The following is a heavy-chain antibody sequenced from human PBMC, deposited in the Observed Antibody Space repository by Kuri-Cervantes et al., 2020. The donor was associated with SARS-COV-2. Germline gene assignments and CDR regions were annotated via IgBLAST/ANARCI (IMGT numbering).Heavy chain of an antibody. V-gene: IGHV4-39*07. CDR3: ARVVAESSSGLQLDY. J-gene: IGHJ4*02. CDR2: INHSGST. CDR1: GGSISSSSYY. Sequence: SETLSLTCTVSGGSISSSSYYWGWIRQPPGKGLEWIGEINHSGSTNYNPSLKSRVTISVDTSKNQFSLKLSSVTAADTAVYYCARVVAESSSGLQLDYWGQGTLVTVSS. D-gene: IGHD6-19*01.